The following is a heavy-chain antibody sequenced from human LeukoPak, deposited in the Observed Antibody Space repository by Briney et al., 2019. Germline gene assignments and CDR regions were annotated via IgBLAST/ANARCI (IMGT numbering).Heavy chain of an antibody. CDR2: INPSGGST. CDR1: GYTFTSYY. CDR3: TRVAIDTLYYFDY. Sequence: GASVKVSCKASGYTFTSYYMHWVRQAPGQGLEWMGIINPSGGSTSYAQKFQGRATMTRDTSTSTFNMELNNLRSDDTAVYYCTRVAIDTLYYFDYWGQGTLVTVSS. J-gene: IGHJ4*02. D-gene: IGHD2-21*01. V-gene: IGHV1-46*01.